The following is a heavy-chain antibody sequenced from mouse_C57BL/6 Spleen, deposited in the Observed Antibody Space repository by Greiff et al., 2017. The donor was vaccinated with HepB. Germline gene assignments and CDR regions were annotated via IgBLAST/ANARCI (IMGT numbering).Heavy chain of an antibody. Sequence: QVQLQQPGAELVKPGASVKLSCKASGYTFTSYWMHWVKQRPGQGLEWIGMIHPNSGSTNYNEKFKSKATLTVDKSSSTAYMQLSSLTSEDSAVYYCASEGTYYYGSSPFAYWGQGTLVTVSA. D-gene: IGHD1-1*01. CDR2: IHPNSGST. CDR1: GYTFTSYW. CDR3: ASEGTYYYGSSPFAY. V-gene: IGHV1-64*01. J-gene: IGHJ3*01.